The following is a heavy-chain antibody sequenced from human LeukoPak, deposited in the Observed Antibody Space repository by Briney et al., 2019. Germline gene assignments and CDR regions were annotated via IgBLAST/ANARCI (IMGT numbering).Heavy chain of an antibody. CDR1: GASISSRSYY. D-gene: IGHD5-18*01. V-gene: IGHV4-39*07. CDR3: ARERLSATAIPDY. CDR2: IYYSGST. J-gene: IGHJ4*02. Sequence: MASETLSLTCTVSGASISSRSYYWGWLRQPPGKGLEWFGSIYYSGSTYYNPSLKSRVTISVDTSKNQFSLKLSSVTAADTAVYYCARERLSATAIPDYWGQGTLVTVSS.